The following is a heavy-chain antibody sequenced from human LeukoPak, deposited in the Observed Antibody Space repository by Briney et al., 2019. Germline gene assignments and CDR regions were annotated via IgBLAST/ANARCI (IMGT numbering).Heavy chain of an antibody. CDR1: GFTFSNYW. J-gene: IGHJ4*02. CDR2: INSDGSST. CDR3: ARGWEGYFDY. V-gene: IGHV3-74*01. Sequence: PGGSLRLSCAASGFTFSNYWMHWVRQAPGKGLVWVSRINSDGSSTNYAHSVKGRFTISRDTAKNTLYLQMNSLRAEDTAVYYCARGWEGYFDYWGQRTLVTVSS. D-gene: IGHD1-26*01.